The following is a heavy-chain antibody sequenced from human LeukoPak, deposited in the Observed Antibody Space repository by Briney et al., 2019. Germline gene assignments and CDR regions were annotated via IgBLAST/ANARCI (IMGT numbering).Heavy chain of an antibody. CDR1: GFTFSSYW. V-gene: IGHV3-53*04. CDR3: ARGYGDYLLSDY. J-gene: IGHJ4*02. CDR2: IYSGGST. Sequence: GGSLRLSCAASGFTFSSYWMSWVRQAPGKGLEWVSVIYSGGSTYYADSVKGRFTISRHNSKNTLYLQMNGLRAEDTAVYYCARGYGDYLLSDYWGQGTLVTVSS. D-gene: IGHD4-17*01.